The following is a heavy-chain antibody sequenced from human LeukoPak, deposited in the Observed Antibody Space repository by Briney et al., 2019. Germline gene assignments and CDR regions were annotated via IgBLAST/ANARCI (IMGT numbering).Heavy chain of an antibody. J-gene: IGHJ4*02. CDR2: ISGSGGST. Sequence: GGSLRLSCAASGFTFSSYAMSWVRQAPGKGLEWVSAISGSGGSTYYADSVKGRFTISRDNSKNTLYLQMNSLRAEEQAVYYCAKDGFSRSPLLWFGGEAWYFDYWGQGTLVTVSS. CDR3: AKDGFSRSPLLWFGGEAWYFDY. CDR1: GFTFSSYA. V-gene: IGHV3-23*01. D-gene: IGHD3-10*01.